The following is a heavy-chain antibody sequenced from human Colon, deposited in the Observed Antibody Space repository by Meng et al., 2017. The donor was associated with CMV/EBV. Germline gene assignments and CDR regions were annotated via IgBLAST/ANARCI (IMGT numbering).Heavy chain of an antibody. J-gene: IGHJ4*02. CDR3: TRGRSGNYGYFDY. Sequence: ESLKISCAASGFTFSSDWMHWVRQVPGKGLVWVSRISTDGSTTNYADSVRGRFTVSRDNAKNILYLQMNSLRAEDTALYYCTRGRSGNYGYFDYWGQGTLVTVSS. D-gene: IGHD1-26*01. CDR2: ISTDGSTT. CDR1: GFTFSSDW. V-gene: IGHV3-74*01.